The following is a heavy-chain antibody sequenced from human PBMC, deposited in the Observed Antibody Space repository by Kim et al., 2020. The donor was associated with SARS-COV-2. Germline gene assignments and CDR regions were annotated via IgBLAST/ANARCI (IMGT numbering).Heavy chain of an antibody. J-gene: IGHJ4*02. Sequence: GGSLRLSCAASGFTFSDYNINWVRQAPGKGLEWVASIGGSGSHMYYADSVKGRFTISRDNAKNSVFLQMTSLRADDTATYYCVREGITIWTPFLYWGLGT. D-gene: IGHD1-20*01. V-gene: IGHV3-21*01. CDR2: IGGSGSHM. CDR1: GFTFSDYN. CDR3: VREGITIWTPFLY.